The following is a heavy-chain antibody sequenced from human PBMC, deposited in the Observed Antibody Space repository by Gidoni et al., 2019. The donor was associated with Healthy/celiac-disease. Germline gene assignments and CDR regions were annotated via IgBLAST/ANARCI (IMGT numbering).Heavy chain of an antibody. CDR2: IIPIFGTA. D-gene: IGHD3-10*01. J-gene: IGHJ6*02. Sequence: QVQLVQSGAEVNKPGPSVKFSCKALGCTFISSAISWVRQAPGQGLEWMVGIIPIFGTANYAKKFQGRVTITADKSTSTAYMELSSLRSEDTAVYYCARVSPNYYGSGSPNGMDVWGQGTTVTVSS. CDR3: ARVSPNYYGSGSPNGMDV. CDR1: GCTFISSA. V-gene: IGHV1-69*06.